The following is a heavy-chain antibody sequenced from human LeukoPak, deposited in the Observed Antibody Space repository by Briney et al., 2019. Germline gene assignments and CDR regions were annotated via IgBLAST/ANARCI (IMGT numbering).Heavy chain of an antibody. Sequence: GGSLRLSCAASGFTFSSSAMSWVRQAPGKGLEWVSAISGSGGSTYYADSVKGRFTISRDNSKNTLYLQMNSLRAEDTAVYYCARDAGYSYGLDYWGQGTLVTVSS. D-gene: IGHD5-18*01. CDR3: ARDAGYSYGLDY. CDR2: ISGSGGST. J-gene: IGHJ4*02. CDR1: GFTFSSSA. V-gene: IGHV3-23*01.